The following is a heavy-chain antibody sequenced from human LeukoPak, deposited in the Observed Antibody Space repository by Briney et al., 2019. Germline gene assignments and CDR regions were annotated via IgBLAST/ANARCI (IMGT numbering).Heavy chain of an antibody. CDR3: GRNVGKTWYFRDYYYGMDV. Sequence: ASVKVSCKASGYTFTSYGIRWVRQAPGQGLEWMGWMNPNSGNTGYAQKFQGRVTMTRNTSISTAYMELSSLRSEDTAVYYCGRNVGKTWYFRDYYYGMDVWGQGTTVTVSS. CDR1: GYTFTSYG. V-gene: IGHV1-8*01. D-gene: IGHD3-9*01. CDR2: MNPNSGNT. J-gene: IGHJ6*02.